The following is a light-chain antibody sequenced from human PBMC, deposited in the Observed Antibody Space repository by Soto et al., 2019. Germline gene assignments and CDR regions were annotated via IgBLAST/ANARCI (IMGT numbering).Light chain of an antibody. V-gene: IGKV1-5*03. CDR2: KAS. J-gene: IGKJ4*01. Sequence: DIQLTQSPSTLSALVGDRVTITCRASQSIDTWLAWYQQKPGKAPKVLIYKASTLQTGVPSRFSGSGSGTEFALTISSLQPDDFATYSCQQLNSYPLTFGGGTKVDIK. CDR1: QSIDTW. CDR3: QQLNSYPLT.